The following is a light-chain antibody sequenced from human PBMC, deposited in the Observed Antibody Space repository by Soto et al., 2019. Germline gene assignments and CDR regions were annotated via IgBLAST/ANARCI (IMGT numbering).Light chain of an antibody. CDR2: GAS. CDR3: QQYNNWPQT. CDR1: QTINNN. V-gene: IGKV3-15*01. J-gene: IGKJ1*01. Sequence: VMRQGPATRSVSHVERATLCYRASQTINNNVAWYQLKDGQVPRLVIYGASTRATDIPARFSGSGSGTEFTLTISSLQSEDFAEYHCQQYNNWPQTFGQGTKVDIK.